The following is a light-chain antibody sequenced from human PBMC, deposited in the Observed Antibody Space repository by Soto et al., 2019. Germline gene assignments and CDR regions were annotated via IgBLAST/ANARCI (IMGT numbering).Light chain of an antibody. Sequence: QSALTQPASVSGSPGQSITLSCTGTTSDVGGYRFVSWYQQHPGKAPKLMIYEVTNRPSGVSDRFSGSKSGNTASLTISGLQAEDEADYYCYSYTTTSTYVFGSGTKVTVL. CDR3: YSYTTTSTYV. J-gene: IGLJ1*01. CDR1: TSDVGGYRF. CDR2: EVT. V-gene: IGLV2-14*01.